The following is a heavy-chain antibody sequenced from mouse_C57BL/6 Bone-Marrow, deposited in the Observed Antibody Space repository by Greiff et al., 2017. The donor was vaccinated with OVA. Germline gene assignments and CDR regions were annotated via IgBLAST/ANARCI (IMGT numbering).Heavy chain of an antibody. CDR3: ARCGPSTVVATRPGYFDV. CDR2: IYPRSGNT. CDR1: GYTFTSYG. J-gene: IGHJ1*03. Sequence: QVQLKESGAELARPGASVKLSCKASGYTFTSYGISWVKQRTGQGLEWIGEIYPRSGNTYYNEKFKGKATLTADKSSSTAYMELRSLTSEDSAVYFCARCGPSTVVATRPGYFDVWGTGTTVTVSS. V-gene: IGHV1-81*01. D-gene: IGHD1-1*01.